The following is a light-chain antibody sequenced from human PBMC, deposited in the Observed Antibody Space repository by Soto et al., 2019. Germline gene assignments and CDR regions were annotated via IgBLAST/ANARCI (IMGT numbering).Light chain of an antibody. CDR1: QSVSGSY. CDR3: QQYGRTSWT. Sequence: EVVLTQSPGTLSLSPGERATLSCRASQSVSGSYLAWYQQKPGQAPRLLIYGASTRATGIPDRFSGSGSGTDFTLTISRLEPEDFAVYYCQQYGRTSWTFGQGTKVEIK. J-gene: IGKJ1*01. CDR2: GAS. V-gene: IGKV3-20*01.